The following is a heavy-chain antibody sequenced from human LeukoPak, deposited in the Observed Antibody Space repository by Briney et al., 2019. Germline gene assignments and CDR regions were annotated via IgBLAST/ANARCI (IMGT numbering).Heavy chain of an antibody. CDR2: IDHKGNT. CDR3: ARGRTDAWELQDS. J-gene: IGHJ5*01. V-gene: IGHV4-34*01. D-gene: IGHD1-26*01. CDR1: GVSFSGYF. Sequence: SETLSLTCAVYGVSFSGYFWSWIRQPPGKGLEWIAEIDHKGNTYYNPSLRSRDAIPADMSNNPFSLKLTSMTAPDTAVYYCARGRTDAWELQDSWGQGTLVTVSS.